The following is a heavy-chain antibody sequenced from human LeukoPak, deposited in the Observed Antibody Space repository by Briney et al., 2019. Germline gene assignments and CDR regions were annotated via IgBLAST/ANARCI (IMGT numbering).Heavy chain of an antibody. V-gene: IGHV3-74*01. CDR2: INTDGTIT. CDR3: ARGRGVLWFDS. CDR1: EFTFSSYW. Sequence: GGSLRLSCAASEFTFSSYWIHWVRQVPGKGLVWVSRINTDGTITTYADSVKGRFTISRDNAKNTLYLQMNSLRAEDTAVYYCARGRGVLWFDSWGQGTLVTVSS. J-gene: IGHJ5*01. D-gene: IGHD3-10*01.